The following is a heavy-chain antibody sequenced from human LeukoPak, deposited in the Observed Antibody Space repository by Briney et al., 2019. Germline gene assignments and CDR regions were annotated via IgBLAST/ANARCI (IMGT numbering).Heavy chain of an antibody. CDR1: GFTFSSYE. Sequence: GGSLRLSCAASGFTFSSYEMNWVRQAPGKGLEWVSAVSSDGTNTYYTDSLKGRFTISRDNSKNTVFLQMHSLTAEDTAVYYCAKPFGFLEWLYGGYFDSWGQGTLVTVSS. CDR2: VSSDGTNT. V-gene: IGHV3-23*01. CDR3: AKPFGFLEWLYGGYFDS. J-gene: IGHJ4*02. D-gene: IGHD3-3*01.